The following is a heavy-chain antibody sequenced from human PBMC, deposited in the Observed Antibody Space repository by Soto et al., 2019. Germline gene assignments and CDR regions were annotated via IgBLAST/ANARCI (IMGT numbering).Heavy chain of an antibody. J-gene: IGHJ3*02. D-gene: IGHD3-22*01. CDR2: IYYSGST. V-gene: IGHV4-31*03. CDR3: ARDAGGYYHDSSGVAFDI. Sequence: SETLSLTCTVSGGSISSGGYYWSWIRQHPGKGLEWIGYIYYSGSTYYNPSLKSRVTISVDTSKNQFSLKLSSVTAADTAVYYCARDAGGYYHDSSGVAFDIWGQGTMVTVS. CDR1: GGSISSGGYY.